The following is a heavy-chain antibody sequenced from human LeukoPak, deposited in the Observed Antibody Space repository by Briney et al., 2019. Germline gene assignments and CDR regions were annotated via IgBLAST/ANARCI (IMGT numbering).Heavy chain of an antibody. V-gene: IGHV3-23*01. J-gene: IGHJ4*02. CDR1: GFTFSTYA. CDR2: ISGSGGGT. Sequence: PGGSLRLSCAASGFTFSTYAMSWVRQAAGKGLEWVSLISGSGGGTYYADSVKGRFTISRDNSKNTLYLQMNSLRAEDTAVYYCAKGINYVVVVAATPDYWGQGTLVTVSS. D-gene: IGHD2-15*01. CDR3: AKGINYVVVVAATPDY.